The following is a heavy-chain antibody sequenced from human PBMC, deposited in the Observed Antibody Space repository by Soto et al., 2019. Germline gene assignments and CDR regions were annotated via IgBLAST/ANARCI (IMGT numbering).Heavy chain of an antibody. CDR3: ARDVMDCSSTSCYFGAFDI. J-gene: IGHJ3*02. Sequence: SETLSLTCTVSGGSISSYYWSWIRQPPGRGLEWIGYIYYSGSNNYNPSLKSRVTISVDTSKNQFSLKLSSVTAADTAVYYCARDVMDCSSTSCYFGAFDIWGQGTMVTVSS. CDR2: IYYSGSN. D-gene: IGHD2-2*01. V-gene: IGHV4-59*01. CDR1: GGSISSYY.